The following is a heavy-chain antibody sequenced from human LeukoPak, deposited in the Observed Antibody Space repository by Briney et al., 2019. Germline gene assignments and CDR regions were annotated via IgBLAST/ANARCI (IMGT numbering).Heavy chain of an antibody. D-gene: IGHD3-22*01. CDR3: ARGPTWGHYLDSSGYHFDY. CDR2: MNPNSGNT. CDR1: GYTFTKYD. Sequence: ASVKVSCKASGYTFTKYDINWVRQATGQGLEWMGWMNPNSGNTGYAQKFQGRVTIIRNTSISTAYMELSSLRSEDTAVYYCARGPTWGHYLDSSGYHFDYWGQGTLVTVSS. J-gene: IGHJ4*02. V-gene: IGHV1-8*03.